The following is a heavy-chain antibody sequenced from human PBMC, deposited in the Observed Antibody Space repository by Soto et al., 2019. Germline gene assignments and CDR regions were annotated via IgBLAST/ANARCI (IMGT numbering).Heavy chain of an antibody. D-gene: IGHD3-10*01. CDR3: ARGWTSYYFDY. CDR2: IYHSGST. CDR1: GGSISGGGYS. V-gene: IGHV4-30-2*01. Sequence: SETLSLTCAVSGGSISGGGYSWSWIRQPPGKGLEWIGYIYHSGSTYYNPSLKSRVTISVDRSKNQFSLKLSSVTAADTAVYYCARGWTSYYFDYWGQGTLVTVS. J-gene: IGHJ4*02.